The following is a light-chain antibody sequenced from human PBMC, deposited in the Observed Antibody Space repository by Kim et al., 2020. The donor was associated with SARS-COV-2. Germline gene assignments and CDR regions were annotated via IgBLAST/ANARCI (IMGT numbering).Light chain of an antibody. Sequence: VALGQTVRITCHGDSLRSYYATWYQQKPGQAPIVVIYGKNNRPSGIPDRFSGSSSGDTASLTITGTQAGDEADYYCNSRDSNDNVVFGGGTKLTVL. CDR2: GKN. V-gene: IGLV3-19*01. J-gene: IGLJ2*01. CDR1: SLRSYY. CDR3: NSRDSNDNVV.